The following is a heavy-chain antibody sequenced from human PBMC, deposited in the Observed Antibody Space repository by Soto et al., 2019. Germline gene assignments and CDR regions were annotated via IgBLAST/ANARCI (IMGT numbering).Heavy chain of an antibody. J-gene: IGHJ3*02. CDR2: VTADGGT. Sequence: EVQVLEAGGGLVQPGGSLRLSCEGSGFTVSSHAMTWIRQAPGKGPEWVSTVTADGGTYYADSVKGRFAMSRDTSENTLYLQMNRLGAADTAAYDCAPHVSCSGGSCQYDAFAIRGQGTMVTVSS. CDR3: APHVSCSGGSCQYDAFAI. V-gene: IGHV3-23*01. D-gene: IGHD2-15*01. CDR1: GFTVSSHA.